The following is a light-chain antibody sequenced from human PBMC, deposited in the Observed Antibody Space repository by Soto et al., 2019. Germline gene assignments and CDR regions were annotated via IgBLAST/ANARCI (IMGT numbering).Light chain of an antibody. V-gene: IGLV2-14*03. CDR3: SSYRASSTTHYV. Sequence: QSVLTQPASLSGSPGQSITITCTATSSDVGGYNYVSWYQQHPGKAPKLMIYDVSNRPSGVSNRFSGSKSGNTASLTISGLQAEDEADYYCSSYRASSTTHYVFGTGTKVTVL. J-gene: IGLJ1*01. CDR1: SSDVGGYNY. CDR2: DVS.